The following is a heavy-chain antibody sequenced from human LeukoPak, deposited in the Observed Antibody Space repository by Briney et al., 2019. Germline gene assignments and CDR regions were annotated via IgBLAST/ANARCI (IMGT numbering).Heavy chain of an antibody. J-gene: IGHJ4*02. CDR2: IIPIFGTA. Sequence: GASVKVSCKASGGPFSSSVISWVRQAPGQGLEWVGGIIPIFGTANYAQKFQGRVTITADESTSTAYMELSSLRSEDTAVYYCAREGIAVAGLFDYWGQGTLVTVSS. CDR3: AREGIAVAGLFDY. V-gene: IGHV1-69*13. D-gene: IGHD6-19*01. CDR1: GGPFSSSV.